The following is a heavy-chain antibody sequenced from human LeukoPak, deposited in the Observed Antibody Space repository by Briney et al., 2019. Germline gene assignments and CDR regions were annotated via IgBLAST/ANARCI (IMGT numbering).Heavy chain of an antibody. CDR1: GYSFTSYW. CDR2: IYPGDLRV. CDR3: ACRDLTSTWSFP. J-gene: IGHJ5*02. V-gene: IGHV5-51*01. Sequence: GESLKISCQGFGYSFTSYWIGWVRQMPGKGMEWMGVIYPGDLRVRYNPSFQGQVTISVDKSINTAYLQWISLRASDSAMYYCACRDLTSTWSFPWGQGTLVTVSS. D-gene: IGHD6-13*01.